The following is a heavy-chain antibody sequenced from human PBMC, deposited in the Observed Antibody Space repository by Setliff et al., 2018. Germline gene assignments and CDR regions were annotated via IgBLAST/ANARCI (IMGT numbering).Heavy chain of an antibody. CDR2: SYISGTT. J-gene: IGHJ4*02. CDR1: GDSISSYF. CDR3: ARGSFPYDNSGFDY. Sequence: KTSETLSLTCSVSGDSISSYFWTWIREPAGKGLEWIGRSYISGTTTYNPSLKSRVTMSADTSKNQFSLKLSSVTAADTAVYYCARGSFPYDNSGFDYWGQGTLVTVSS. D-gene: IGHD3-22*01. V-gene: IGHV4-4*07.